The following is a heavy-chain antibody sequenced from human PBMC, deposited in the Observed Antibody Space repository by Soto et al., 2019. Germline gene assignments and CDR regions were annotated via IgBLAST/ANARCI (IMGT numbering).Heavy chain of an antibody. CDR2: ILPIFATA. J-gene: IGHJ4*02. CDR1: GGTFNNYV. Sequence: QVQLVQSGAEVKKPGSSVKVSCKASGGTFNNYVVNWVRQAPGQGLEWMGGILPIFATANYAQKFQGRVTITADKSTSTAYMELTSLRSEDTAVYYCAGRCDSTTCLGHFVYWGQGTLVTVAS. CDR3: AGRCDSTTCLGHFVY. D-gene: IGHD2-2*01. V-gene: IGHV1-69*06.